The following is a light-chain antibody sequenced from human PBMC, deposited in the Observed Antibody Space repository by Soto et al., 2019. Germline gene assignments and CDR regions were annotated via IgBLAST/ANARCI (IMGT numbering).Light chain of an antibody. J-gene: IGLJ1*01. CDR2: DVS. Sequence: QSVLTQPRSVSGSPGQSFTISCTGTSSDVGGYNYVSWYQQHPGKAPKLMIYDVSKRPSGVPDRFSGSKSGNTASLTISGLQAEDEADYYCCSYAGSYTPYDVFGTGTKVTVL. CDR1: SSDVGGYNY. V-gene: IGLV2-11*01. CDR3: CSYAGSYTPYDV.